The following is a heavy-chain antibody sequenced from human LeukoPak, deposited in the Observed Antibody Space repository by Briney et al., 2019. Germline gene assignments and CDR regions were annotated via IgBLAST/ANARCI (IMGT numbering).Heavy chain of an antibody. CDR1: GYSFTGYY. Sequence: GASVKVSCKGSGYSFTGYYMHWVRQAPGQGLEWMGWINPNSGGTNYAQKFQGRVTMTRDTSISTAYMELSRLRSDDTAVYYCARHRVGAVNWFDPWGQGTLVTVSS. J-gene: IGHJ5*02. D-gene: IGHD1-26*01. CDR3: ARHRVGAVNWFDP. CDR2: INPNSGGT. V-gene: IGHV1-2*02.